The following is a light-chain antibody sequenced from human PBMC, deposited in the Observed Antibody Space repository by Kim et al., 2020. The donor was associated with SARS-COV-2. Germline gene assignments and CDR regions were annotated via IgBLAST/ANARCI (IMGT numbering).Light chain of an antibody. CDR2: EDT. J-gene: IGLJ3*02. Sequence: SYELTQPPSVSVSPGQTARITCSGDALPKQYAYWFQQKPGQAPVVVIYEDTERPSGIPERFSGSTSGTTVTLTLSGVQAEDEADYYCQSADSSDTFWVFG. V-gene: IGLV3-25*03. CDR1: ALPKQY. CDR3: QSADSSDTFWV.